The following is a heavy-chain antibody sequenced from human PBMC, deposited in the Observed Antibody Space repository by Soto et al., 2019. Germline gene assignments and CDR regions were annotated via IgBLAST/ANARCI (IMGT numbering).Heavy chain of an antibody. D-gene: IGHD2-8*01. V-gene: IGHV1-8*01. CDR1: GYTFTSYD. CDR2: MNPNSGNT. J-gene: IGHJ4*02. CDR3: ARGRYCTNGVCYID. Sequence: QVQLVQSGAEVKKPGASVKVSCKASGYTFTSYDINWVRQATGQGLEWMGWMNPNSGNTGYAQKFQGRVTMTRNTXXSTAYMELSSLRSEDTAVYYCARGRYCTNGVCYIDWGQGTLVTVSS.